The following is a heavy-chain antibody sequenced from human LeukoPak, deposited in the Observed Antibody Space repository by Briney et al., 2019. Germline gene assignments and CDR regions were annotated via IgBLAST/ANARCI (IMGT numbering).Heavy chain of an antibody. V-gene: IGHV4-39*01. Sequence: PSETLSLTCSVSGGAISDTNYYWGWIRQPPRRGPEWIGRIYYSGSVYYSASLRSRLTLSVDTPKNQFSLKLNSVTATDTAVYYCARYSSWKTYFDYWGQGSLVTVSS. CDR3: ARYSSWKTYFDY. CDR2: IYYSGSV. CDR1: GGAISDTNYY. D-gene: IGHD5-12*01. J-gene: IGHJ4*02.